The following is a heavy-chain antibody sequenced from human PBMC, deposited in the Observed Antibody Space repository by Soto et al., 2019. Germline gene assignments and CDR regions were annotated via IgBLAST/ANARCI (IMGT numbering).Heavy chain of an antibody. J-gene: IGHJ4*02. CDR3: ASLEGIYGSGSPYDY. CDR2: ISSSSSTI. Sequence: SLRLSCAASGFTFSSYSMNWVRQAPGKGLEWVSYISSSSSTIYYADSVKGRFTISRDNAKNSLYLQMNSLRDEDTAVYYCASLEGIYGSGSPYDYWGQGTLVTVSS. D-gene: IGHD3-10*01. CDR1: GFTFSSYS. V-gene: IGHV3-48*02.